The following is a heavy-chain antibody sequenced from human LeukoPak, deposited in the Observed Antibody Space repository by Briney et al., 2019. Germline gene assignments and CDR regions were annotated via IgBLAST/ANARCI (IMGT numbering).Heavy chain of an antibody. J-gene: IGHJ4*02. D-gene: IGHD3-22*01. CDR1: GGSFSGYY. Sequence: PSETLSLTCAVFGGSFSGYYWTWIRQPPGKGLEWIGEINHSGSTNYNPSLKSRVTISVDTSKHQSSLRLNSVTAADTAVYYCARGPVVDYFDGSGYYYFDSWGQGTPVTVSS. CDR3: ARGPVVDYFDGSGYYYFDS. CDR2: INHSGST. V-gene: IGHV4-34*01.